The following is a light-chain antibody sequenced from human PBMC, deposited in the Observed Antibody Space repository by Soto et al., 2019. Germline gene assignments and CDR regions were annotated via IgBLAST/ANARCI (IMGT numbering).Light chain of an antibody. J-gene: IGKJ1*01. CDR2: AAA. CDR1: QGISNY. CDR3: QKYNSATRT. V-gene: IGKV1-27*01. Sequence: DIQMTQSPSSLSASVGDRVTITCRASQGISNYLGWYHQKPGKVPKLLIYAAATLQSGVPSRFSVSGSGIEFTVMIRCLQREDGATYYCQKYNSATRTLGQGTKVEI.